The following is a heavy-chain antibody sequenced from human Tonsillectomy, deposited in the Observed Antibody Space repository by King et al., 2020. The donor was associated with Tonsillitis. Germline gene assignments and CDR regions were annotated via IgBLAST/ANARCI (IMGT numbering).Heavy chain of an antibody. Sequence: VQLVESGGGVVQPGRSLRLSCAASGFTFSSYGMHWVRQAPGKGLEWVAVISYDGSNKYYADSVKGRFTISRDNSKNTLYLQMNSLRAEDTAVYYCAKGDCSSTSCYYYFDYWAREPWSPSPQ. J-gene: IGHJ4*02. D-gene: IGHD2-2*01. CDR3: AKGDCSSTSCYYYFDY. CDR1: GFTFSSYG. V-gene: IGHV3-30*18. CDR2: ISYDGSNK.